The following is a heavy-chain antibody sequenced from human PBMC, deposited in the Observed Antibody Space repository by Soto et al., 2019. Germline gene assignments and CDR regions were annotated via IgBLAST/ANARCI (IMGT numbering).Heavy chain of an antibody. D-gene: IGHD3-16*01. CDR1: GYPFGDYA. CDR2: IGPFEAHAP. CDR3: ARLGFVGEGDF. J-gene: IGHJ4*02. Sequence: EVQLLESGGDLVHPGGTLILSCVGSGYPFGDYAMRWVRQAPGKGLEWVSAIGPFEAHAPAYAASVKGRFTISRDIAKSTGYLQMNNLRAEDTAIYYCARLGFVGEGDFWGQGILVTVSS. V-gene: IGHV3-23*01.